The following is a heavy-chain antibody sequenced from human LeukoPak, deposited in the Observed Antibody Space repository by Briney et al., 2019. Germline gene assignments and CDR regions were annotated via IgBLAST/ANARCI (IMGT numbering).Heavy chain of an antibody. J-gene: IGHJ3*02. CDR1: GFTFSSYA. V-gene: IGHV3-49*04. Sequence: LPGGSLRLSCAASGFTFSSYAMSWVRQAPGKGLEWISFIRSNAYGGTTEYAASVKGRFSISRDDSEGVGYLQMTSLNTEDTAVYYCTRHDPYNDYVFGPFKIWGQGTMVTVSS. CDR3: TRHDPYNDYVFGPFKI. D-gene: IGHD4-17*01. CDR2: IRSNAYGGTT.